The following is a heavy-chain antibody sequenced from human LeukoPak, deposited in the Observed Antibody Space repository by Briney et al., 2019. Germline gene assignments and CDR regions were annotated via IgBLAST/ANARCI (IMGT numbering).Heavy chain of an antibody. V-gene: IGHV3-15*01. Sequence: GGSLRLSCAASGFTFSSAWMTWVRQAPGKGLEWVGHIKSKADGGTTDYAAPAKGRFTISRDDSKNTLSLQMNSLKYEDTAVYYCTTDPFMLDVYHFHYWGQGTLVTVSS. CDR2: IKSKADGGTT. D-gene: IGHD5/OR15-5a*01. J-gene: IGHJ4*02. CDR3: TTDPFMLDVYHFHY. CDR1: GFTFSSAW.